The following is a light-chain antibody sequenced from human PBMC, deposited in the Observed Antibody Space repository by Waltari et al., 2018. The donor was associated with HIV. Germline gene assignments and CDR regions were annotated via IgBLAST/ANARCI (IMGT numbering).Light chain of an antibody. CDR2: DAS. Sequence: DIQMTQSPSSLSASVGDRVTITCRASQGIGSSLTWFQQKPGKAPKSLIYDASSLQSGVPSKFSGSGSGTDFTLTIDSLQPEDFATYYCQQYKSYPFTFGPGTKVDIK. CDR3: QQYKSYPFT. CDR1: QGIGSS. V-gene: IGKV1-16*02. J-gene: IGKJ3*01.